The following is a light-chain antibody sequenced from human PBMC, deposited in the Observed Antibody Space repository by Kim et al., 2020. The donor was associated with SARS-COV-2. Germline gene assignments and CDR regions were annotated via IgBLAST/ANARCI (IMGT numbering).Light chain of an antibody. CDR3: QTWGTGIRV. CDR2: LNSDGSH. Sequence: SVKLTGTLSSGQSSYAIAMHQQQPEKGPRYLMKLNSDGSHSKGDGIPDRFSGSSSGAERYLTISSLQSEDEADYSCQTWGTGIRVFGGGTQLTVL. J-gene: IGLJ3*02. CDR1: SGQSSYA. V-gene: IGLV4-69*01.